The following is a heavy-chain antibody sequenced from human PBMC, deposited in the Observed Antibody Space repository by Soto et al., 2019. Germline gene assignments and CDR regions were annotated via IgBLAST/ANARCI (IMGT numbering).Heavy chain of an antibody. Sequence: PGGSLRLSCAASGFTFSDYYMSWIRQAPGKGLEWVSYISSSSSYTNYADSVKGRFTISRDNAKNSLYLQMNSLRAEDTAVYYCARHTSKLRLHYWFDPWGQGTLVTVSS. D-gene: IGHD2-15*01. CDR3: ARHTSKLRLHYWFDP. CDR2: ISSSSSYT. CDR1: GFTFSDYY. V-gene: IGHV3-11*06. J-gene: IGHJ5*02.